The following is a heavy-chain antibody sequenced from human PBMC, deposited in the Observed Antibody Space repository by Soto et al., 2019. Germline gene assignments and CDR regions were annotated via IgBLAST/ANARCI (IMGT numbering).Heavy chain of an antibody. CDR1: GFTFILYA. V-gene: IGHV3-23*01. J-gene: IGHJ3*02. Sequence: PGGSLRLACAASGFTFILYAISWVRQAPGKGLEWVSAISGSGGSTYYADSVKGRFTISRDNSKNTLYLQMNSLRAEDTAVYYCAKDKDVGWIVVVNHDAFDIWGQGTMVTVSS. D-gene: IGHD3-22*01. CDR2: ISGSGGST. CDR3: AKDKDVGWIVVVNHDAFDI.